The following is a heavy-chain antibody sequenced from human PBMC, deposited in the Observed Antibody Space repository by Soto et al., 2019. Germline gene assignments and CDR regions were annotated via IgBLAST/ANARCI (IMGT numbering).Heavy chain of an antibody. D-gene: IGHD3-10*01. J-gene: IGHJ4*02. CDR1: GGSISSYY. Sequence: SETLSLTCTVSGGSISSYYWSWIRQPPGKGLEWIGYIYYSGSTNYNPSLKSRVTISVDTSKNQFSLKLSSVTAADTAVYYCARVRGVIPCYFDYWGQGTMVTVYS. V-gene: IGHV4-59*01. CDR2: IYYSGST. CDR3: ARVRGVIPCYFDY.